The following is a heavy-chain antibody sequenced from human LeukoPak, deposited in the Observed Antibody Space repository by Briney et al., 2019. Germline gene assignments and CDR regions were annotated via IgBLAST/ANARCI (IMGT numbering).Heavy chain of an antibody. CDR1: GFTFSSNW. CDR2: INEDGSTT. J-gene: IGHJ6*02. D-gene: IGHD3-10*01. V-gene: IGHV3-74*01. Sequence: PGGSLRLSCAASGFTFSSNWMHWVRQAPGKGLVWVSRINEDGSTTNYADSVKGRFTISRDTSKNTMYLQMNSLRAEDTAVYYCARDRRYGSGSGSRYYGMDVWGQGTTVTVS. CDR3: ARDRRYGSGSGSRYYGMDV.